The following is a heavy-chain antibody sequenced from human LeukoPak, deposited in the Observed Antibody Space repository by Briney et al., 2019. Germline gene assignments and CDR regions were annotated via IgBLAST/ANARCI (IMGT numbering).Heavy chain of an antibody. J-gene: IGHJ4*02. V-gene: IGHV4-59*08. CDR2: IHYTGTT. Sequence: SETLSLTCIVSGAPISSSYWSWIRQPPGKGLEWIGYIHYTGTTNYNPSLKSRVTTSLDTSKNQFSLKLSSVTAGDTAVYYCASFRVFAGFDYWGLGALVTVSS. CDR1: GAPISSSY. CDR3: ASFRVFAGFDY.